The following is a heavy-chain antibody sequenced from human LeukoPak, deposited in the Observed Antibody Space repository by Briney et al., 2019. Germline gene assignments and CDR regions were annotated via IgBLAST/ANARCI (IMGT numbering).Heavy chain of an antibody. J-gene: IGHJ4*02. CDR3: ARGYYDSSGVFDY. V-gene: IGHV1-46*01. Sequence: ASVKVSCKASGYTFTSYYRHGVRQAPGQGLEWMGIINPSGDITSYAQKFQGRVTMTRDTSTSTVYMELSSLRSEDTAVSYCARGYYDSSGVFDYWGQGTLITVSS. CDR1: GYTFTSYY. CDR2: INPSGDIT. D-gene: IGHD3-22*01.